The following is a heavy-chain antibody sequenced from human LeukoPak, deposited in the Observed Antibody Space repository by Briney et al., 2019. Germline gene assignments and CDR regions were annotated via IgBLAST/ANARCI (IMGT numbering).Heavy chain of an antibody. CDR3: AKDDGYTDS. V-gene: IGHV3-23*01. J-gene: IGHJ4*02. CDR1: GFPLSSYA. Sequence: GGSLRLSCAASGFPLSSYAMSWVRQAPGKGLEWVSGISGSGAGTYYADSVKGRFTISRDNSKNTLYLQMYSLRAEDTAVYYCAKDDGYTDSWGQGTLVTVSS. CDR2: ISGSGAGT. D-gene: IGHD5-24*01.